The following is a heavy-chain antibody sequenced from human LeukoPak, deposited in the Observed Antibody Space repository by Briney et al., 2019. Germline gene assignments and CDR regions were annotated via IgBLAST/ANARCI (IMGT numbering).Heavy chain of an antibody. CDR2: INHSGST. CDR1: GGSFSGYY. V-gene: IGHV4-34*01. CDR3: ARSVGLGVGY. J-gene: IGHJ4*02. D-gene: IGHD1-26*01. Sequence: PSETLSLTCAVYGGSFSGYYWSWIRQPPGKGLEWIGEINHSGSTNYNPSLKSRVTISVDTSKNQFSLKLSSVTAADTAVYYCARSVGLGVGYWGQGTLVTVSS.